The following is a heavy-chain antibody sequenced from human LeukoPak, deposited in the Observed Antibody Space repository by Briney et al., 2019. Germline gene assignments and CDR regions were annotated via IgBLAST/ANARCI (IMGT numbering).Heavy chain of an antibody. CDR2: IYYSGST. D-gene: IGHD6-19*01. Sequence: SETLSLTCTVSGGSISSYYWSWIRQPPGKGLEWIGYIYYSGSTNYNPSLKSRVTMSVDTSKNQFSLKLSSVTAADTAVYYCAREWLGAFDIWGQGTMVTVSS. J-gene: IGHJ3*02. V-gene: IGHV4-59*12. CDR1: GGSISSYY. CDR3: AREWLGAFDI.